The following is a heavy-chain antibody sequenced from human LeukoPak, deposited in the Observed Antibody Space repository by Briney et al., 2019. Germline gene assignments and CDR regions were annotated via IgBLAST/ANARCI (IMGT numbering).Heavy chain of an antibody. CDR2: ISAYNGNP. CDR1: GYTFTSYG. V-gene: IGHV1-18*01. D-gene: IGHD6-19*01. J-gene: IGHJ4*02. Sequence: ASVKVSCKASGYTFTSYGISWVRQAPGKGLEWMGWISAYNGNPNYAQKLQGRVTMTTDTSTSTAYMELRSLRSDDTAVYYCAAIVKSGWYRYFDYWGQGTLVTVSS. CDR3: AAIVKSGWYRYFDY.